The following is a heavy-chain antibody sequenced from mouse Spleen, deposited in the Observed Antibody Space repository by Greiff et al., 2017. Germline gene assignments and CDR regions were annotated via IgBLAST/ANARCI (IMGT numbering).Heavy chain of an antibody. CDR1: GYTFTDYY. J-gene: IGHJ2*01. D-gene: IGHD2-5*01. V-gene: IGHV1-76*01. Sequence: VQRVESGAELVRPGASVKLSCKASGYTFTDYYINWVKQRPGQGLEWIARIYPGSGNTYYNEKFKGKATLTAEKSSSTAYMQLSSLTSEDSAVYFCARNSNYNYFDYWGQGTTLTVSS. CDR2: IYPGSGNT. CDR3: ARNSNYNYFDY.